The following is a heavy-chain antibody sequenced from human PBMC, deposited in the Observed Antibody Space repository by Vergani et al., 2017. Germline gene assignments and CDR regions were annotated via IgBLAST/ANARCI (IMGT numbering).Heavy chain of an antibody. CDR3: ARETLGYCSSTSCYYYYGMDV. D-gene: IGHD2-2*01. CDR1: GFTFSDYY. Sequence: QVQLVESGGGLVKPGGSLRLSCAASGFTFSDYYMSWIRQAPGKGLEWVSYISSSGSTIYYADSVKGRFTISRDNAKNSLYLQMNSLRAEDTAVYYWARETLGYCSSTSCYYYYGMDVWGQGTTVTVSS. CDR2: ISSSGSTI. J-gene: IGHJ6*02. V-gene: IGHV3-11*04.